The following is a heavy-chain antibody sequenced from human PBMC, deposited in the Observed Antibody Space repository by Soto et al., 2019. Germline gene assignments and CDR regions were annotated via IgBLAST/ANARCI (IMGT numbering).Heavy chain of an antibody. J-gene: IGHJ4*02. CDR3: ARVYSGSYSDS. Sequence: SETLSLTCAVSGGSISSNNWWSWVRQPPGKGLEWIGEIFQSGSTHYRLSLKSRVTISVDKSKNHFSLNLTSVTAADTAVYYCARVYSGSYSDSWGQGTLVTVSS. V-gene: IGHV4-4*02. D-gene: IGHD1-26*01. CDR2: IFQSGST. CDR1: GGSISSNNW.